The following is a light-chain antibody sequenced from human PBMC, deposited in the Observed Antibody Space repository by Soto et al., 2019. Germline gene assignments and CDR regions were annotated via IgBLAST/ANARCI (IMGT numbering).Light chain of an antibody. CDR3: QQFDDVPYS. V-gene: IGKV1-33*01. CDR1: QDITNF. Sequence: DIQMTQSPSSLSASVGDRVTITCQASQDITNFLNWYQQKPGKAPKLLIYDASSLQTGVPSRFSGSGSGTDFSFTISSLQPEDIATYHCQQFDDVPYSFGQGTKVAIK. J-gene: IGKJ2*03. CDR2: DAS.